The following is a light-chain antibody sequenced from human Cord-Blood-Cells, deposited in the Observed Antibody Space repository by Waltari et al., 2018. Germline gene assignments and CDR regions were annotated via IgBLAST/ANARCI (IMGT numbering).Light chain of an antibody. CDR1: VLAKKY. CDR3: YSAADNIGV. CDR2: KDS. J-gene: IGLJ3*02. V-gene: IGLV3-27*01. Sequence: YELTQPSSSSVPPGQTARIPCSGDVLAKKYARWFQQKPGQAPVLVIYKDSERPSGIPGRFSGSSSGTTVTLTISGAQVEDEADYYCYSAADNIGVFGGGTKLTVL.